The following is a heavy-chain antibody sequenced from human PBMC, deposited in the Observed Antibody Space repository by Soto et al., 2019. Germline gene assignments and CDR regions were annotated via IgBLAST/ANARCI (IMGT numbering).Heavy chain of an antibody. CDR3: ASTTVWKNAFEI. V-gene: IGHV3-53*01. CDR1: GVTVSTNY. CDR2: IESGGSI. J-gene: IGHJ3*02. D-gene: IGHD3-16*01. Sequence: EVQLVESGGGLIQPGGSLRLSCAASGVTVSTNYMSWVRQSPGKGLEWVSLIESGGSIYYADSVKGRFTISRDIFKNTLSLQMNSLRVEDTAVYYCASTTVWKNAFEIWGQGTLVTVSS.